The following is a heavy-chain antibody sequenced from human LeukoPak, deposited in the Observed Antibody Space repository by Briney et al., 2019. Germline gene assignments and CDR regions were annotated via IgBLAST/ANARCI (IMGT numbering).Heavy chain of an antibody. J-gene: IGHJ4*02. D-gene: IGHD6-19*01. CDR2: IIPIFGTA. V-gene: IGHV1-69*05. Sequence: SVKVSCKASGGTFSSYAISWVRQAPGQGLEWMGGIIPIFGTANYAQKFQGRVTITTDESTSTAYMELSSLRSDDTAVYYCATGYSSGWTLFDYWGQGTLVTVSS. CDR3: ATGYSSGWTLFDY. CDR1: GGTFSSYA.